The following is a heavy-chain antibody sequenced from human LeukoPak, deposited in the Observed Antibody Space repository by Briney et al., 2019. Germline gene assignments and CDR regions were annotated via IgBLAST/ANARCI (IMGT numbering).Heavy chain of an antibody. D-gene: IGHD5-18*01. V-gene: IGHV3-23*01. Sequence: GGSLRLSCAASGFTFSSYAMNWVRQAPGKGLEWVSRISGSGESTYYADSVKGRFTVSRDNSKNTLYLQMNSLRAEDTAVYYCARATYATAMLSFWGQGTLVTVSS. CDR3: ARATYATAMLSF. CDR1: GFTFSSYA. CDR2: ISGSGEST. J-gene: IGHJ4*02.